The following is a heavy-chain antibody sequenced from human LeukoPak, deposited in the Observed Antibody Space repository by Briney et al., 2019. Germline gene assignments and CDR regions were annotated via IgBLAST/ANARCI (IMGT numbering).Heavy chain of an antibody. Sequence: ASVKVSCKASGGTFSSYAISWVRQAPGQGLEWMGWISAYNGNTNYAQKLQGRVTMTTDTSTSTAYMELRSLRSDDTAVYYCARGSFSSGWYPSFDYWGQGTLVTVSS. CDR1: GGTFSSYA. V-gene: IGHV1-18*01. D-gene: IGHD6-19*01. CDR2: ISAYNGNT. CDR3: ARGSFSSGWYPSFDY. J-gene: IGHJ4*02.